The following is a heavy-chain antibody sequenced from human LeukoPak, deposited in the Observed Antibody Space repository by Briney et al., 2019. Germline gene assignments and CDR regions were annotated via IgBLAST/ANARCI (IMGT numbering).Heavy chain of an antibody. Sequence: SETLSLTCTVSGYSISSGYYWGWIRPPPGKGLEWIGSIYHSGSTYYNPSLKSRVTISVDTSKNQFSLKLSSVTAADTAVYYCARDPGWFGELGSDYWGQGTLVTVSS. CDR2: IYHSGST. D-gene: IGHD3-10*01. CDR3: ARDPGWFGELGSDY. CDR1: GYSISSGYY. J-gene: IGHJ4*02. V-gene: IGHV4-38-2*02.